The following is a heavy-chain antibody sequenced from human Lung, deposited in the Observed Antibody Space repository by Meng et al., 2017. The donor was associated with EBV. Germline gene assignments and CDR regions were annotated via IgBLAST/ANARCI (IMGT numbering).Heavy chain of an antibody. Sequence: VPLWQSGAEVKKPGSSVTVACKTSGGSFSTYTISWVRQAPGQGLGWMGGLIPVLNKAKSAPRFQDRVTFTAEETTTTAYMELSSLTFEDTAVYFCARGRGNQPLFDFWGQGTLVTVSS. CDR2: LIPVLNKA. V-gene: IGHV1-69*10. D-gene: IGHD2/OR15-2a*01. J-gene: IGHJ4*02. CDR1: GGSFSTYT. CDR3: ARGRGNQPLFDF.